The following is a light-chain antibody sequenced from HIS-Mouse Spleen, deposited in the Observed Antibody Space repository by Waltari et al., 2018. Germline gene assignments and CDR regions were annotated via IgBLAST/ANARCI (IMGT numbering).Light chain of an antibody. CDR2: EGS. CDR1: SSDVGRYNL. V-gene: IGLV2-23*01. Sequence: QSALTQPASVSGSPGQSITIPCTGTSSDVGRYNLVSWYQQHPGKAPKLIIYEGSKRPSGVSNRFSGSKSGNTASLTISGLQAEDEADYYCCSYAGSSTWVFGGGTKLTVL. J-gene: IGLJ3*02. CDR3: CSYAGSSTWV.